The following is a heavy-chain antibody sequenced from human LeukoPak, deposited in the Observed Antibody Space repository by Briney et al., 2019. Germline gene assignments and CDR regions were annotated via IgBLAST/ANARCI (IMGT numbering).Heavy chain of an antibody. D-gene: IGHD3-22*01. CDR1: GGSISSYY. Sequence: SETLSLTCTVSGGSISSYYWSWIRQPPGKGLEWMGYIYYRGSANYNPSLKSRVTISVDTSKDQFSLKLSSVTPADTAVYYCARGYYDSSGYYFYYYYYGMDVWGQGTTVTVSS. CDR3: ARGYYDSSGYYFYYYYYGMDV. J-gene: IGHJ6*02. V-gene: IGHV4-59*01. CDR2: IYYRGSA.